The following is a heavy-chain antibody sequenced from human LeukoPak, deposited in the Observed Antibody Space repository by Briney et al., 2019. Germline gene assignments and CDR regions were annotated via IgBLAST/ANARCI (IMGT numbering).Heavy chain of an antibody. CDR1: GGSISSGDYY. Sequence: PSETLSLTCTVSGGSISSGDYYWSWMRQPPGKGLEWIGYIYYSGSTYYTLSLKSRVTISVDTSKHQFSLNLSSVTAADTAVYYCAVADQDIVVRYYFDYWGQGTLVTVSS. J-gene: IGHJ4*02. CDR2: IYYSGST. V-gene: IGHV4-30-4*01. CDR3: AVADQDIVVRYYFDY. D-gene: IGHD2-2*01.